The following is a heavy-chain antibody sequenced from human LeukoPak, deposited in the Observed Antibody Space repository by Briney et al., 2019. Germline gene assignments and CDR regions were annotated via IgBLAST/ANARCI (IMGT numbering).Heavy chain of an antibody. D-gene: IGHD3-22*01. CDR1: GGTFSSYA. CDR2: IIPIFGTA. J-gene: IGHJ4*02. CDR3: ATNLNYYDSSGYYSWVY. V-gene: IGHV1-69*05. Sequence: SVKVSCKASGGTFSSYAISWVRQAPGQGLEWMGGIIPIFGTANYAQKFQGRVTITTDESTSTAYMEPSSLRSEDTAVYYCATNLNYYDSSGYYSWVYWGQGTLVTVSS.